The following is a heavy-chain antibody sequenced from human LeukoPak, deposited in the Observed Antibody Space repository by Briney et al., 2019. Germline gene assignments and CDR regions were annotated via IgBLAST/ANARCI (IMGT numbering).Heavy chain of an antibody. Sequence: PGGSLRLSCAASGFTFDDYGMSWVRQAPGKGLEWVSGINWNGGSTGYADSVKGRFTISRDNAKNSLYLQMNSLRAEDTALYYCARVGVTMVRGVINYFDYWGQGTLVTVSS. J-gene: IGHJ4*02. CDR1: GFTFDDYG. CDR3: ARVGVTMVRGVINYFDY. V-gene: IGHV3-20*04. CDR2: INWNGGST. D-gene: IGHD3-10*01.